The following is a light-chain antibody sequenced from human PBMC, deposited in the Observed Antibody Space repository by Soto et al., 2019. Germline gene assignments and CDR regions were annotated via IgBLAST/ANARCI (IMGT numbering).Light chain of an antibody. CDR3: RAWDESLKASV. V-gene: IGLV1-44*01. CDR2: NSN. J-gene: IGLJ3*02. Sequence: QSVLTQPPSASGTPGQTITISCSGSTSNVGDNALNWYQRLPGTAPKLVIYNSNQRPSGVPDRFSGSKSGTSGSLAISGLQSEDEAHYYCRAWDESLKASVFGGGTKVTV. CDR1: TSNVGDNA.